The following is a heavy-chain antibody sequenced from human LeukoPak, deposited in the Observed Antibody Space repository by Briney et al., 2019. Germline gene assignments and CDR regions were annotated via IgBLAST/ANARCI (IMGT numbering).Heavy chain of an antibody. J-gene: IGHJ4*02. Sequence: PGGSLRLSCAASGLTFSSYAMGWVRQAPGKGLEWVSAISDSGAGTYYADSVKGRFTISRDNSKNMLYLQMNSLRAEDTAVYYCAKDGQWLVYDDWGQGTLVTVSS. CDR1: GLTFSSYA. CDR3: AKDGQWLVYDD. D-gene: IGHD6-19*01. CDR2: ISDSGAGT. V-gene: IGHV3-23*01.